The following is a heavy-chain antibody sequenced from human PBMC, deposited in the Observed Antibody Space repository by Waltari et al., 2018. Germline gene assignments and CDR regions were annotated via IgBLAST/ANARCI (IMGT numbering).Heavy chain of an antibody. CDR1: GGTFRSHG. CDR3: ARETAGYYYYGMDV. J-gene: IGHJ6*02. CDR2: IIPLLGTA. V-gene: IGHV1-69*11. D-gene: IGHD2-21*02. Sequence: QVQLVQSGAEVKKPGSSVKVSCQASGGTFRSHGISWVRQAPGQGLEWMGRIIPLLGTANYAQKFQGRVTITADDSTSTAYMELSTLRSEDTAVYYCARETAGYYYYGMDVWGQGTTVTVSS.